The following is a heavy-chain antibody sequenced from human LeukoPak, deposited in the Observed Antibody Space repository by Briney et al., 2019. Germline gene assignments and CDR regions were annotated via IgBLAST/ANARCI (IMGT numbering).Heavy chain of an antibody. J-gene: IGHJ4*02. CDR3: APITGDASAY. Sequence: GGSLRLSCAASGFTVSSNYMSWVRQAPGKGLERVSVIYSDGNTYYADSVKGRFTISRDNSKNTLYLQMNSLRAEVTAVYYCAPITGDASAYWGQGTLVTVSS. CDR1: GFTVSSNY. D-gene: IGHD5-24*01. V-gene: IGHV3-53*01. CDR2: IYSDGNT.